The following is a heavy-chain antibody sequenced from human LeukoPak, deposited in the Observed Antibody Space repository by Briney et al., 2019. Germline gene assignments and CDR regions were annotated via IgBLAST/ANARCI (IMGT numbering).Heavy chain of an antibody. CDR1: GYTFTSYY. J-gene: IGHJ4*02. CDR2: INPSGGST. V-gene: IGHV1-46*01. D-gene: IGHD6-13*01. Sequence: ASVKVSRKASGYTFTSYYMHWVRQAPGQGLEWMGIINPSGGSTSYAQKFQGRVTMTRDTSTSTVYMELCSLRSEDTAVYYCARGVAAAVVDYWGQGTLVTVSS. CDR3: ARGVAAAVVDY.